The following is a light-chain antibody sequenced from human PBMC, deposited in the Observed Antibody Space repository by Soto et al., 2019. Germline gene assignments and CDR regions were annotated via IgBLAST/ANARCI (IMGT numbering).Light chain of an antibody. CDR1: RSDIGFYNY. J-gene: IGLJ1*01. CDR2: DVT. V-gene: IGLV2-14*03. CDR3: ASYRQTNTFV. Sequence: QSVLTQPASWAGSPGRSITISCTGTRSDIGFYNYVSWYQQYPGTAPRLIIYDVTYRPTGVSDRFSGSKSGITAALTISGLQPDDEADYYCASYRQTNTFVFGTGTKVTVL.